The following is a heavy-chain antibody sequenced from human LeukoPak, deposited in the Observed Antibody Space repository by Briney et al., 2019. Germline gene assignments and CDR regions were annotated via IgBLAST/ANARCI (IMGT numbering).Heavy chain of an antibody. CDR3: AREGRVVGAQYYFDY. V-gene: IGHV1-69*13. D-gene: IGHD1-26*01. CDR2: IIPIFGTA. CDR1: DYTFTSYA. J-gene: IGHJ4*02. Sequence: SVKVSCKASDYTFTSYAISWVRQAPGQGLEWMGGIIPIFGTASYAQKFQGRVTITADESTSTAYMELSSLRSEDTAVYYCAREGRVVGAQYYFDYWGQGTLVTVSS.